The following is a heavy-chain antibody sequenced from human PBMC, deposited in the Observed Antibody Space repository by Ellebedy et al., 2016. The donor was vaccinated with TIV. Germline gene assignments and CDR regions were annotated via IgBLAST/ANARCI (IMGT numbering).Heavy chain of an antibody. V-gene: IGHV1-18*01. CDR2: ISAYNGNT. J-gene: IGHJ4*02. D-gene: IGHD2-15*01. Sequence: AASVKVSCKASGYTFTSYGISWVRQAPGQGLEWMGWISAYNGNTNYAQKLQGRVTMTTDTSTSTAYMELRSLRSDDTAVYYCARIVVVAAPYYFDYWGQGTLVTVSS. CDR1: GYTFTSYG. CDR3: ARIVVVAAPYYFDY.